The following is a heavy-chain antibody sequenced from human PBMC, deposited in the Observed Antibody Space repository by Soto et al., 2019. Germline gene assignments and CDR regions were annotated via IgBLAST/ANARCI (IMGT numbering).Heavy chain of an antibody. V-gene: IGHV3-73*02. CDR2: IPSKTNTYAT. CDR1: GFTFSGST. Sequence: EVQLVESGGGLVQPGGSLKLSCAASGFTFSGSTIHWVRQTSGKGLEWVGRIPSKTNTYATAYAASVKGRFTISREDSKNTGYLQMNSLKPENTAVYSCTRQHLDVPVASAIDYWGQGTLVTVSS. D-gene: IGHD6-19*01. CDR3: TRQHLDVPVASAIDY. J-gene: IGHJ4*02.